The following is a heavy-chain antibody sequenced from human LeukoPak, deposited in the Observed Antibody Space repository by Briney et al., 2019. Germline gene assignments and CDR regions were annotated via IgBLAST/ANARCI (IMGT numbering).Heavy chain of an antibody. CDR1: GGARSSNK. CDR3: ARRPGN. V-gene: IGHV3-53*01. CDR2: IYSGGAI. D-gene: IGHD1-14*01. J-gene: IGHJ4*02. Sequence: GGSLRLSCVDPGGARSSNKKSWVRQAPGKGLEWVSLIYSGGAIRYADSVKGRFTISRDSSKNTLFLQMNDLTVEDTARYYCARRPGNWGQGILVTVSS.